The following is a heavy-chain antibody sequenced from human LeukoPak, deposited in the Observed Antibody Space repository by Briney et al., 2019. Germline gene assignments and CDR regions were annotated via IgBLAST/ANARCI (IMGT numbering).Heavy chain of an antibody. CDR3: ANSYTSSSRTPFDC. CDR2: ISSSSSYI. CDR1: GFTFSSYS. V-gene: IGHV3-21*04. D-gene: IGHD6-6*01. J-gene: IGHJ4*02. Sequence: GGSLRLSCAASGFTFSSYSMNWVRQAPGKGLEWVSSISSSSSYIYYADSVKGRFTISRDNSKNTLYLEMNSLRAEDTAVYYCANSYTSSSRTPFDCWGQGTLVTVSS.